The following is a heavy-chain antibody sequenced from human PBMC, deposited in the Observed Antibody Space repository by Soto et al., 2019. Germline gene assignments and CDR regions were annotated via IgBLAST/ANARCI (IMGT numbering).Heavy chain of an antibody. CDR3: ARQGRLLRAFDI. D-gene: IGHD2-15*01. CDR1: GYRFTSYW. J-gene: IGHJ3*02. CDR2: IYPGDSDT. Sequence: PGESLKVSWKGAGYRFTSYWSGWVRQMPGKGLEWMGIIYPGDSDTRYSPSFQGQVTISADKSISTAYLQWSSLKASDTAMYYCARQGRLLRAFDIWGQGTMVTVSS. V-gene: IGHV5-51*01.